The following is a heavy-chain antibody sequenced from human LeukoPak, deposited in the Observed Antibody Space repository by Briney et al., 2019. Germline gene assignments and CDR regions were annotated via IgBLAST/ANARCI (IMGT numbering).Heavy chain of an antibody. CDR1: GYTFTCYY. V-gene: IGHV1-2*02. CDR2: INPNSGGT. D-gene: IGHD2-2*01. CDR3: AREIDPIVVVPAASGHYYYGMDV. Sequence: ASVKVSCKASGYTFTCYYMHWVRQAPGQGLEWMGWINPNSGGTNYAQKFQGRVTMTRDTSISTAYMELSRLRSDDTAVYYCAREIDPIVVVPAASGHYYYGMDVWGQGTTVTVS. J-gene: IGHJ6*02.